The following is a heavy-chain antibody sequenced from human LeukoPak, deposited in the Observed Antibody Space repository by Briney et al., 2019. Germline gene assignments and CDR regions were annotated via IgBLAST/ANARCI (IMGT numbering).Heavy chain of an antibody. J-gene: IGHJ6*02. Sequence: SETLSLTCTVSGGSISGNYWSWIRQPPGKGLEWIGYIYDSGSTNYNPSLKSRVTISADTSKNQFSLKLSSVTAADSTVYYCVRIYCTSTSCYGDSYYGMDVWGQGTTVTVSS. CDR1: GGSISGNY. CDR2: IYDSGST. CDR3: VRIYCTSTSCYGDSYYGMDV. D-gene: IGHD2-2*01. V-gene: IGHV4-59*08.